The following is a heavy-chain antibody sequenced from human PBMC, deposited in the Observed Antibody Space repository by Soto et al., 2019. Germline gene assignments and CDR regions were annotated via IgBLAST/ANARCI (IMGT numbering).Heavy chain of an antibody. V-gene: IGHV5-51*01. CDR1: GYSFTSYW. CDR2: IYPGDSDT. J-gene: IGHJ4*02. Sequence: GESLKISCKGSGYSFTSYWIGWVRQMPGKGLEWMGIIYPGDSDTRYSPSFQGQVTISANKSISTAYLQWSSLKASDTAMYYCARPRAAAVYYFDYWGQGTLVTVSS. CDR3: ARPRAAAVYYFDY. D-gene: IGHD6-13*01.